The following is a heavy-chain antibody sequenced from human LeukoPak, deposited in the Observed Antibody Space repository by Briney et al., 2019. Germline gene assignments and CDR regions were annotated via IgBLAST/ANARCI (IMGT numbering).Heavy chain of an antibody. D-gene: IGHD6-13*01. CDR2: IYNSGRT. J-gene: IGHJ4*02. Sequence: SETLSLTCTVSGGSISSDYWSWVRQPPGKGLEWIGHIYNSGRTNYNPSLKSRVTMSVDTSKNHFSLKLSSVTAADTALYYCVRHEEDSSGWYGLGYWGQGTLVTVPS. CDR1: GGSISSDY. V-gene: IGHV4-59*08. CDR3: VRHEEDSSGWYGLGY.